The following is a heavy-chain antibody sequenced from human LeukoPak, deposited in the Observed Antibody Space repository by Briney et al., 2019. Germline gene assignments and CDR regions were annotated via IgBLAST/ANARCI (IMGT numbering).Heavy chain of an antibody. V-gene: IGHV3-30*04. J-gene: IGHJ4*02. CDR2: ISYDGSNK. Sequence: GGSLRLSCAASGFTFSSYAMHWVRQAPGKGLEWVAVISYDGSNKYYADSVKGRFTISRDNSKKTLYLQMSSLRAEDTAVYYCARGLGGITMVRGFDYWGQGTLVTVSS. CDR3: ARGLGGITMVRGFDY. D-gene: IGHD3-10*01. CDR1: GFTFSSYA.